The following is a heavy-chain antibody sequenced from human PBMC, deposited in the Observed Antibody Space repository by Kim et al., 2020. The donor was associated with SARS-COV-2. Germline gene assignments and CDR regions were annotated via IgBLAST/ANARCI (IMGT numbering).Heavy chain of an antibody. Sequence: GGSLRLSCAASGFTFSDYYMSWIRQAPGKGLEWVSYISSSGSTIYYADSVKGRFTISRDNAKNSLYLQMNSLRAEDTAVYYCARQKYQLQSGDWYFDLWGRGTLVTVSS. CDR3: ARQKYQLQSGDWYFDL. D-gene: IGHD2-2*01. CDR2: ISSSGSTI. V-gene: IGHV3-11*01. J-gene: IGHJ2*01. CDR1: GFTFSDYY.